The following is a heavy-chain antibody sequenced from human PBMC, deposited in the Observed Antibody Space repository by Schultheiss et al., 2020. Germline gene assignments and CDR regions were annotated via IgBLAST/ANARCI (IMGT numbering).Heavy chain of an antibody. D-gene: IGHD2-21*01. CDR2: ISYDGSNK. V-gene: IGHV3-30-3*01. J-gene: IGHJ5*02. CDR3: ARERPLRVVIDENWFDP. Sequence: GGSLRLSCAASGFTFSSYAMHWVRQAPGKGLEWVAVISYDGSNKYYADSVKGRFTISRDNSKNTLYLQMNSLRAEDTAVYYCARERPLRVVIDENWFDPWGQGTLVTVFS. CDR1: GFTFSSYA.